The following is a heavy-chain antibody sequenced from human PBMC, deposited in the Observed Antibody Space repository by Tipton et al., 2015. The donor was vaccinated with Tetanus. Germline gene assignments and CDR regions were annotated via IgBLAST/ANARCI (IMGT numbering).Heavy chain of an antibody. D-gene: IGHD1/OR15-1a*01. CDR1: GGSVSRSSHY. Sequence: TLSLTCTVSGGSVSRSSHYWTWIRQPPGKELEWVGYVYHSGSTNYHPSLKSRLTISVDTSKNQFSLNLRSVITADTAVYYCARANNEYPKKGPFDYWGQGARVIVSS. J-gene: IGHJ4*02. CDR3: ARANNEYPKKGPFDY. V-gene: IGHV4-61*01. CDR2: VYHSGST.